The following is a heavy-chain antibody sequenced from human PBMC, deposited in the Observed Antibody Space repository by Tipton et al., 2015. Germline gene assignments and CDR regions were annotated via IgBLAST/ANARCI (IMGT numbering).Heavy chain of an antibody. Sequence: TLSLTCAVSGGSINTDNWWSWVRQPPGKGLEWIGYIYYSGSTYYNPSLKGRVTISVDTSKNQFSLKLRSVTAADTAVYYCARSDDYEDYWGQGTLVTVSS. CDR2: IYYSGST. J-gene: IGHJ4*02. CDR1: GGSINTDNW. CDR3: ARSDDYEDY. D-gene: IGHD4-17*01. V-gene: IGHV4-30-4*01.